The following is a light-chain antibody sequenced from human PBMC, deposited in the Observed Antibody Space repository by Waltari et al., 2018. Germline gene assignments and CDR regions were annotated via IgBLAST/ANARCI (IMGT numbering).Light chain of an antibody. J-gene: IGLJ2*01. CDR1: SNDVGGYNS. Sequence: QSALTQPASVSGSPGQSVTIFCTGTSNDVGGYNSVSWYQEHPGQAPRVNIHYVSDRPSGVSHRFSGSKSGNTASLTISGLQAEDEADYYCSSQSSNNVVLFGGGTKLTVL. CDR2: YVS. CDR3: SSQSSNNVVL. V-gene: IGLV2-14*01.